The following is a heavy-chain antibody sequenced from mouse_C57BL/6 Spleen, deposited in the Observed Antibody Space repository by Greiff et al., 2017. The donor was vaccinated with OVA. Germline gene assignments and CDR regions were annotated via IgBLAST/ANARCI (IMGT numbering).Heavy chain of an antibody. J-gene: IGHJ1*03. V-gene: IGHV1-20*01. CDR3: ARGDYYGSSSLGYFDV. Sequence: VQLQQSGPELVKPGDSVKISCKASGYSFTGFFMNWVMQSHGKSLEWIGRINPYNGDTFYNQKFKGKATLTVDKSPSTAHMELRSLTSEDSAVYYCARGDYYGSSSLGYFDVWGTGTTVTVSS. D-gene: IGHD1-1*01. CDR1: GYSFTGFF. CDR2: INPYNGDT.